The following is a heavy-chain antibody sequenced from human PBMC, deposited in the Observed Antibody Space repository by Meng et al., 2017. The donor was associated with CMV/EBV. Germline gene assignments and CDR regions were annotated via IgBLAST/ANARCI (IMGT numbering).Heavy chain of an antibody. J-gene: IGHJ4*02. Sequence: LSCTASGFTSSSYTMHWVRQAPGKGLEWVAVISYDGSNKYYADSVKGRFTISRDNSKNTLSLQMNSLRAEDTAVYYCARDYSSSGDYWGQGTLVTVSS. D-gene: IGHD6-13*01. CDR3: ARDYSSSGDY. CDR2: ISYDGSNK. V-gene: IGHV3-30*04. CDR1: GFTSSSYT.